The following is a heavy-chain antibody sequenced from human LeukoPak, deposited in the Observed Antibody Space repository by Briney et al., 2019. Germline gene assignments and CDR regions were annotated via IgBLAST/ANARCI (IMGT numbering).Heavy chain of an antibody. CDR2: ISYDGSNK. CDR1: GFTFSSYA. V-gene: IGHV3-30-3*01. J-gene: IGHJ4*02. CDR3: ARVAPWIVVVVAAPYFDY. D-gene: IGHD2-15*01. Sequence: GGSLRLSCAASGFTFSSYAMHWVRQAPGKGLEWVAVISYDGSNKYYADSVKGRFTISRDNSKDTLYLQMNSLRAEDTAVYYCARVAPWIVVVVAAPYFDYWGQGTLVTVSS.